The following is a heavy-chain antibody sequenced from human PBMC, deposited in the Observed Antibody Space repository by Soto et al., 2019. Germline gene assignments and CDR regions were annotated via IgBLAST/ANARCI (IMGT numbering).Heavy chain of an antibody. CDR2: ISGNGNSI. J-gene: IGHJ6*02. D-gene: IGHD3-10*01. Sequence: EVQLLESGGGLVQPGGSLRLSCAASGFTFSSYAMSWVRQAPGKGLEWISYISGNGNSIYYADSVKGRFTISRDNAKNSLYMQMNSLRDEDTAVYYCARGFYLQYGMDVCGQGTTVTVSS. CDR1: GFTFSSYA. CDR3: ARGFYLQYGMDV. V-gene: IGHV3-48*02.